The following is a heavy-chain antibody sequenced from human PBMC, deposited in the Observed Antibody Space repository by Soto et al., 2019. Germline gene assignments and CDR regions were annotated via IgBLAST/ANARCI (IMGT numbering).Heavy chain of an antibody. D-gene: IGHD3-22*01. J-gene: IGHJ4*02. V-gene: IGHV3-73*01. CDR2: IRSKTNSYAT. Sequence: GGSRRPPCVDSGYAFAAFAIPGVRQASGKGLEWGGHIRSKTNSYATEYAASVKGRFAISRDDSKDAAYLQMSSLKTEDTAVYYCRSYYYDSSGSLFDYWGQGT. CDR1: GYAFAAFA. CDR3: RSYYYDSSGSLFDY.